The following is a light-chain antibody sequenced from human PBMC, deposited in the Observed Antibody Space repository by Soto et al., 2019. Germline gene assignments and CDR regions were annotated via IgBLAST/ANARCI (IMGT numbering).Light chain of an antibody. J-gene: IGKJ1*01. Sequence: DIQTTQSPSSLSASVGDRVTITCQASQDISNYLNWYQQKPGKAPNLLIYGASNLETGVPSRFSGSGSGTHFTFTISSLQPEDIATYYCQQYDNLPPTGTFGQGTKVDIK. V-gene: IGKV1-33*01. CDR3: QQYDNLPPTGT. CDR1: QDISNY. CDR2: GAS.